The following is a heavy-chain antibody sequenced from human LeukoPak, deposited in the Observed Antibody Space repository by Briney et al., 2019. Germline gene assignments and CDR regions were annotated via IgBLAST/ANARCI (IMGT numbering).Heavy chain of an antibody. CDR1: GVSVSSGGYY. Sequence: PSETLSLTCTVSGVSVSSGGYYWSWLRQAPGKGLEWVSYISSSSDTIYYADSVKGRFTISRDNAKRSLYLQMNSLRDEDTAVYYCARDPASGGFDSWGQGILVTVSS. J-gene: IGHJ4*02. V-gene: IGHV3-48*02. CDR3: ARDPASGGFDS. D-gene: IGHD2-15*01. CDR2: ISSSSDTI.